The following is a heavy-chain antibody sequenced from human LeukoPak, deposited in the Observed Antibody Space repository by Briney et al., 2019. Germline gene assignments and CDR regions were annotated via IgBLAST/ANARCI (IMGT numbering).Heavy chain of an antibody. CDR1: GGTFSSYA. J-gene: IGHJ4*02. V-gene: IGHV1-69*06. D-gene: IGHD5-18*01. Sequence: SVKVSCKASGGTFSSYAISWGRQAPGQGREWMGGIIPIFGTANYAQKFQGRVTITADKSTSTAYMELSSMRSEDTAVYYCARAGAGYSYGYYFDYWGQGTLVTVSS. CDR2: IIPIFGTA. CDR3: ARAGAGYSYGYYFDY.